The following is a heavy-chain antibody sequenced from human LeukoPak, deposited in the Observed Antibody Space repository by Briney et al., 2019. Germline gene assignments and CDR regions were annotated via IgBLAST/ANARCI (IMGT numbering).Heavy chain of an antibody. V-gene: IGHV3-74*01. Sequence: PGGSLRLSCAASGFTFSSYWMHWVRQVPGKGLVWVSRISSDGSSTSYADSVKGRFTVSRDNAKNTLYLQMNSLKAEDTAVYYCSRGPNSATSNYYCGDFWGRGALVTVSS. CDR2: ISSDGSST. J-gene: IGHJ4*02. D-gene: IGHD3-22*01. CDR3: SRGPNSATSNYYCGDF. CDR1: GFTFSSYW.